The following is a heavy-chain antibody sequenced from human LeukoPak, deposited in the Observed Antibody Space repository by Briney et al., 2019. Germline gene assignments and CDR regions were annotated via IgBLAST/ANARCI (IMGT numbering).Heavy chain of an antibody. J-gene: IGHJ4*02. Sequence: PSETLSLTCTVSGVSIGNDYWSWIRQPPGKGLESIGYIYNSGSTNYNPSLKSRVTISVDTSKNQFSLKLSSVTAADTAVYYCARGGLTAAWDYWGQGTLVTVSP. CDR2: IYNSGST. CDR3: ARGGLTAAWDY. D-gene: IGHD6-13*01. CDR1: GVSIGNDY. V-gene: IGHV4-59*01.